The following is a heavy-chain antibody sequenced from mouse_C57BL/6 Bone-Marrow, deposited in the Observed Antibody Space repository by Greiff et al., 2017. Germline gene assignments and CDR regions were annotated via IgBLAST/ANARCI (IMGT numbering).Heavy chain of an antibody. Sequence: VKLVESGAELARPGASVKLSCKASGYTFTSYGISWVKQRTGQGLEWIGEIYPRSGNTYYNEKFKGKATLTADKSSSTAYLELRSLTSEDSAVYFCAREDYGSSPWFAYWGQGTLVTVTA. J-gene: IGHJ3*01. D-gene: IGHD1-1*01. V-gene: IGHV1-81*01. CDR2: IYPRSGNT. CDR1: GYTFTSYG. CDR3: AREDYGSSPWFAY.